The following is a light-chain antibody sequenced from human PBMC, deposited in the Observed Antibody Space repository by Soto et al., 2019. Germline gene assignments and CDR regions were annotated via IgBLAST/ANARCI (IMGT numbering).Light chain of an antibody. CDR3: QQYNTFPPYT. V-gene: IGKV1-5*03. Sequence: DIQMTQSPSTLSASVGDRVTITCRASQSVTNWLAWYQQKPGKAPKLLIYKASNLESGVPSGFSGSGSGTEFTLTISSLQPDDFATYYCQQYNTFPPYTFGQGTKLEIK. J-gene: IGKJ2*01. CDR2: KAS. CDR1: QSVTNW.